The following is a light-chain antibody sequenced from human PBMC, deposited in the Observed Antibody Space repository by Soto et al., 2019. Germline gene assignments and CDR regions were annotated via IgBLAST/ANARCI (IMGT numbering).Light chain of an antibody. CDR1: SSDVGGYNY. V-gene: IGLV2-14*01. Sequence: QSALTQPASVSGSPGQSITVSCIGTSSDVGGYNYVSWYQQHPGKAPKVMIYDVSNRPSGVSNRFSGSKSGNTASLTISGLQAEDEADYYCSSYTSSNTYVFGTGTKLTVL. CDR3: SSYTSSNTYV. J-gene: IGLJ1*01. CDR2: DVS.